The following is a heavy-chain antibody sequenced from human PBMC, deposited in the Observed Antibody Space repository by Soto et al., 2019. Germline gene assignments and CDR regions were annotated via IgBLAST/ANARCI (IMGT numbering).Heavy chain of an antibody. D-gene: IGHD1-26*01. CDR1: GYPFTCYY. Sequence: GASVTVSCKASGYPFTCYYMHWVRQAPGQGLEWMGWINPNSGGTNYAQKFQGRVTMTTDTSTSTAYMELRSLRSDDTAVYYCPRDGSASYDREAFEIWGQGTMVTVSS. CDR3: PRDGSASYDREAFEI. J-gene: IGHJ3*02. CDR2: INPNSGGT. V-gene: IGHV1-2*02.